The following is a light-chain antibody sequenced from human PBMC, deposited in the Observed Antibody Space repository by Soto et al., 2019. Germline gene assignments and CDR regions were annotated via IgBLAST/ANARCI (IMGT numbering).Light chain of an antibody. Sequence: DIQLTQSPSFLSASVGDRVTITCRASQGISSYLAWYQKKPGKAPKLLMYAASTLQSGVPSRFSGSGCGTEFALTSSSLQPEDFATYYCQQLKSYPQTFGQGTKVEIK. CDR3: QQLKSYPQT. CDR2: AAS. J-gene: IGKJ1*01. CDR1: QGISSY. V-gene: IGKV1-9*01.